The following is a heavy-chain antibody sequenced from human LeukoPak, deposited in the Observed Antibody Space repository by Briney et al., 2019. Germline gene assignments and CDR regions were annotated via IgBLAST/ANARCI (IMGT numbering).Heavy chain of an antibody. CDR1: GYTFTSYG. CDR2: ISAYNGNT. CDR3: ARDERNYYDSSGYYYPLGY. J-gene: IGHJ4*02. V-gene: IGHV1-18*01. D-gene: IGHD3-22*01. Sequence: ASVKVSCKASGYTFTSYGISWVRQAPGQGLEWMGWISAYNGNTNYAQKLQGRVTMTTDTSTSTAYMELRSLRSDDTAVYYCARDERNYYDSSGYYYPLGYWGQGTLVTVSS.